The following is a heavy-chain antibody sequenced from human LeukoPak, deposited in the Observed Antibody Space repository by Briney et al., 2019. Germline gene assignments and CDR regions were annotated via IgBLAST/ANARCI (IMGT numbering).Heavy chain of an antibody. V-gene: IGHV3-23*01. D-gene: IGHD2-15*01. Sequence: PGGSLRLSCAASGFPFSSYAMSWVRQAPGKGLEWVSGISGSGGSTYYADSVKGRFTISRDNAKNTLYLQLNSLRAEGTAVYYCARGGFCSGGSCPVDYYYYMDVWGKGTTVTVSS. CDR2: ISGSGGST. J-gene: IGHJ6*03. CDR1: GFPFSSYA. CDR3: ARGGFCSGGSCPVDYYYYMDV.